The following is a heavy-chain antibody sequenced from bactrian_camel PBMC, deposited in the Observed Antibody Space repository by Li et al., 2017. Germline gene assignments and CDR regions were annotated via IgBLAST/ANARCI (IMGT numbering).Heavy chain of an antibody. D-gene: IGHD5*01. CDR1: EATKC. V-gene: IGHV3S53*01. J-gene: IGHJ4*01. CDR3: AAKNTGQCSDRSRYIF. CDR2: FSAGGST. Sequence: HVQLVESGGDSVQPGGSLRLSCTASEATKCLAWFRQAPGKEREGVAFFSAGGSTWTDASVQGRFIASKDSARNTVYLQMNSLKSEDTAMYSCAAKNTGQCSDRSRYIFRGQGTQVTVS.